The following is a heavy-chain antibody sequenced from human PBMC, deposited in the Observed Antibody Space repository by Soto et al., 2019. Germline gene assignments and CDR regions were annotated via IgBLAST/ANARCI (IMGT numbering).Heavy chain of an antibody. CDR3: ARDLGPRYSGYDSTLDY. J-gene: IGHJ4*02. CDR1: GGTFSSYA. Sequence: SVNVSCKASGGTFSSYAISWVRQAPGQGLDWMGGIIPIFGTANYAQKFQGRVTITADKSTSTAYMELSSLRSEDTAVYYCARDLGPRYSGYDSTLDYWGQGTLVTVSS. CDR2: IIPIFGTA. D-gene: IGHD5-12*01. V-gene: IGHV1-69*06.